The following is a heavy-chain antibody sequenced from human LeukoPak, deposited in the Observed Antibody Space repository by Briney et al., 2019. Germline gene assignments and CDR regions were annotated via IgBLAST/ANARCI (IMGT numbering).Heavy chain of an antibody. J-gene: IGHJ6*02. CDR2: INPNSGGT. Sequence: ASVKVSCEASGYTFTGYYMHWVRQAPGQGLEWMGWINPNSGGTNYAQKFQGRVTMTRDTSISTAYMELSRLRSDDTAVYYCARDEVRSSSPYYYGMDVWGQGTTVTVSS. CDR1: GYTFTGYY. CDR3: ARDEVRSSSPYYYGMDV. D-gene: IGHD6-13*01. V-gene: IGHV1-2*02.